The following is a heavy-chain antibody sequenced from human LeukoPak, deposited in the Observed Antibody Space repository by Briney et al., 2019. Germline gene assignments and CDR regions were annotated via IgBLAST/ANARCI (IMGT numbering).Heavy chain of an antibody. D-gene: IGHD6-19*01. V-gene: IGHV1-18*01. CDR3: ARGEQWLLRY. CDR1: GYTFTSYG. Sequence: ASVKVSCKASGYTFTSYGISWVRQAPGQGLEWMGWISAYNGNTNYAQKFQGRVTMTRDWSINTAYMELSRLKSDDSVVYFCARGEQWLLRYWGQGTPVTVSS. CDR2: ISAYNGNT. J-gene: IGHJ4*02.